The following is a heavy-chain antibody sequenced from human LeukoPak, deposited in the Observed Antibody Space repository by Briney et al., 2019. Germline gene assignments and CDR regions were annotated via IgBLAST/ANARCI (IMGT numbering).Heavy chain of an antibody. D-gene: IGHD4-11*01. Sequence: GGSLRLSCTASGFTFSSYSMNWVRQAPGKGLEWVSSISSSSSYIYYADSVKGRFTISRDNAKNSLYLQMNSLRAEDTAVYYCARPVSPNYFYYMDVWGKGTTVTVSS. CDR2: ISSSSSYI. CDR1: GFTFSSYS. J-gene: IGHJ6*03. CDR3: ARPVSPNYFYYMDV. V-gene: IGHV3-21*01.